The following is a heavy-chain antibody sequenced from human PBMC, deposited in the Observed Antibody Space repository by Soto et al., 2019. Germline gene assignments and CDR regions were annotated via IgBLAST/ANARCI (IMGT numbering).Heavy chain of an antibody. D-gene: IGHD2-2*01. CDR3: ARAHSVVVPAAEYYFDY. CDR2: IYYSGST. Sequence: SETLSLTCAVYGGSISSYYWSWIRQPPGKGLEWTGYIYYSGSTNYNPSLKSRVTISVDTSKNQFSLKLSSVTAADTAVYYCARAHSVVVPAAEYYFDYWGQGTLVTVSS. CDR1: GGSISSYY. J-gene: IGHJ4*02. V-gene: IGHV4-59*01.